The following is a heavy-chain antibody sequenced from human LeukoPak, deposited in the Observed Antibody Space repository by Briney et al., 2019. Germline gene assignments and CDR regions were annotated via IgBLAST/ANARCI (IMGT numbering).Heavy chain of an antibody. Sequence: SETLSLTCTVSGGSISSYYWSWIRQPPGKGLEWIGYIYTSGSTNYNPSLKSRVTISVDTSKNQFSLKLSSVTAADPAVYYCGGQPGIASRLFDFWGPGTLVTVSS. CDR2: IYTSGST. CDR1: GGSISSYY. V-gene: IGHV4-4*09. J-gene: IGHJ4*03. CDR3: GGQPGIASRLFDF. D-gene: IGHD6-13*01.